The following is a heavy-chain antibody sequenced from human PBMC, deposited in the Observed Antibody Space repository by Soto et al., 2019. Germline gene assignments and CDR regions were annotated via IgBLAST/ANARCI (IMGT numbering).Heavy chain of an antibody. Sequence: QVQLQESGPGLVKPSETLSLTCTVSGASIRSYYWSWIRQPPGKGLEWIGYIYYSGGANYNPSLESRVTISVDTSKNQVSLKLTSVTDADTAVYYCATAVLNDYIPNYYYMDVWGQGTPVTVSS. CDR1: GASIRSYY. J-gene: IGHJ6*03. CDR2: IYYSGGA. CDR3: ATAVLNDYIPNYYYMDV. D-gene: IGHD4-4*01. V-gene: IGHV4-59*01.